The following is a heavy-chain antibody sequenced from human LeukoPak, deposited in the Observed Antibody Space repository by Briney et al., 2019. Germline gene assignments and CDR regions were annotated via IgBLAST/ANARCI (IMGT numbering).Heavy chain of an antibody. V-gene: IGHV1-18*01. CDR3: AREIREGYIDIVATISHYFDY. CDR1: GYTFTNYG. CDR2: ISAYNGNT. D-gene: IGHD5-12*01. J-gene: IGHJ4*02. Sequence: ASVKVSCKASGYTFTNYGISWVRQAPGQGLEWMGWISAYNGNTNYAQKLQGRVTMTTDTSTSTAYMELRSLRSDDTAMYYCAREIREGYIDIVATISHYFDYWGQGTLVTVSS.